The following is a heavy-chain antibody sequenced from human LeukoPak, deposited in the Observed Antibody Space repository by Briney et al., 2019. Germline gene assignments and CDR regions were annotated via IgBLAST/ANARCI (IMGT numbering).Heavy chain of an antibody. J-gene: IGHJ5*02. CDR2: IYTSGST. CDR3: ARHVGGGGVLRFDP. Sequence: PSETLSLTCTVSGGSISSGSYYWSWIRQPAGKGLEWIGRIYTSGSTNYNPSLKSRVTISVDTSKNQFSLKLSSVTAADTAVYYCARHVGGGGVLRFDPWGQGTLVTVSS. CDR1: GGSISSGSYY. D-gene: IGHD3-3*01. V-gene: IGHV4-61*02.